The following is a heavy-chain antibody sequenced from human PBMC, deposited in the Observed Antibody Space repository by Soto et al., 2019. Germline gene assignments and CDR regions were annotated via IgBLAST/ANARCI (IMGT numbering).Heavy chain of an antibody. CDR2: IYYSGST. D-gene: IGHD6-19*01. CDR3: ARHGSSSSGWYKLNWFDP. J-gene: IGHJ5*02. CDR1: GGSISSYY. V-gene: IGHV4-59*08. Sequence: SETLSLTCTVSGGSISSYYWSWIRQPPGKGLEWIGYIYYSGSTNYNPSLKSRVTISVDTSKNQFSLKLSSVTAADTAVYYCARHGSSSSGWYKLNWFDPWGQGTLVTVSS.